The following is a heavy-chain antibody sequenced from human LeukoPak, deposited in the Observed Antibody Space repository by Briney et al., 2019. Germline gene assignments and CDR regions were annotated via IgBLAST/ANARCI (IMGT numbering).Heavy chain of an antibody. CDR1: EFTFSGYD. CDR3: ARAGFPDY. Sequence: GGSLRLSCAASEFTFSGYDMHWVRQAPGKGLEWVSCISSSGGIIYYADSVKGRFTISRDNAKNSLYLQMNSLRAEDTAVYYCARAGFPDYWVQGTLVTVSS. J-gene: IGHJ4*02. V-gene: IGHV3-48*03. CDR2: ISSSGGII.